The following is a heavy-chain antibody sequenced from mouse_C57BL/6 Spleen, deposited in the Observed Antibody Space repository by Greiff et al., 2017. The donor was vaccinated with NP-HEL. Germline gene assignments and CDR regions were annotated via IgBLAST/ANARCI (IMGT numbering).Heavy chain of an antibody. Sequence: LQESGPELVKPGASVKISCKASGYSFTDYNMNWVKQSHGKSLEWIGVINPNYGTTSYNQKFKGKATLTVDQSSSTAYMQLTSLTSEHSAVYYCAMGGGNYEAYWGQGTLVTVSA. CDR1: GYSFTDYN. CDR2: INPNYGTT. CDR3: AMGGGNYEAY. V-gene: IGHV1-39*01. J-gene: IGHJ3*01. D-gene: IGHD2-1*01.